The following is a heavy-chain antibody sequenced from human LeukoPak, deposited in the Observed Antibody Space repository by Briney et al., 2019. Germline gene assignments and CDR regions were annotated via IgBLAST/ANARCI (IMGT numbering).Heavy chain of an antibody. J-gene: IGHJ4*02. CDR2: ISDDGSNK. CDR3: ARSGTGGGTYYFDY. V-gene: IGHV3-30*03. D-gene: IGHD1-26*01. CDR1: GFTFSNYA. Sequence: PGGSLRLSCAASGFTFSNYAMHWVRQAPGKGLEWVAVISDDGSNKYYGDSVKGRFTISRDNAKNSLYLQMNSLRAEDTAVYYCARSGTGGGTYYFDYWGQGTLVSVSS.